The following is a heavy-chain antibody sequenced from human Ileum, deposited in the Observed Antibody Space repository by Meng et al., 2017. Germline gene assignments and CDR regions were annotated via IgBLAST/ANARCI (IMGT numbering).Heavy chain of an antibody. CDR2: TYYTGLT. J-gene: IGHJ4*02. D-gene: IGHD1-14*01. CDR1: GASVNFGLYF. V-gene: IGHV4-61*01. Sequence: QVELQESGPGLVRPSDAPSLSCTVSGASVNFGLYFWSWIRQSPGKTLEWIGHTYYTGLTNYNPSLKSRVAISLDASKNQFSLKLNSVSAADSAVYFCARTYNTPFFDSWGQGTLVTVSS. CDR3: ARTYNTPFFDS.